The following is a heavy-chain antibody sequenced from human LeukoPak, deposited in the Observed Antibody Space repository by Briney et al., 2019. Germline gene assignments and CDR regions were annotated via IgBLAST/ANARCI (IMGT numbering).Heavy chain of an antibody. D-gene: IGHD6-19*01. CDR1: GFNFRDHW. J-gene: IGHJ4*02. Sequence: PGGSLRLSCAVSGFNFRDHWMDWVRQAPGKGLEWVGHIKNDGSETYYLDSLKGRFSISRDNTNNALYLQTNSLRVEDTAVYYCVKNDGWFHLAQWGQGTLVTVSS. CDR2: IKNDGSET. CDR3: VKNDGWFHLAQ. V-gene: IGHV3-7*03.